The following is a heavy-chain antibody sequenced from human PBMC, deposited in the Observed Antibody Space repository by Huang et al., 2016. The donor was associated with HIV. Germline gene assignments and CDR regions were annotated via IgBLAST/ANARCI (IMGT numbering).Heavy chain of an antibody. V-gene: IGHV4-39*01. Sequence: QLQLQESGPGLVKPSETLSLTCTVSGGSIRSDNYYWGWIRQPPGKGLEWIGSIYYSGSTYYNPSLKSRVTITVDTSKNQFSLKMRSVTAADTAVYYCARRPGSITMIRGVITDPYWGQGTLVTVSS. D-gene: IGHD3-10*01. CDR3: ARRPGSITMIRGVITDPY. J-gene: IGHJ4*02. CDR2: IYYSGST. CDR1: GGSIRSDNYY.